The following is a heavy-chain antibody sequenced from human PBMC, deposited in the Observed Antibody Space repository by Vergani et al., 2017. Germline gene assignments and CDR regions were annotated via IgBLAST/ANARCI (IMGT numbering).Heavy chain of an antibody. V-gene: IGHV3-9*02. J-gene: IGHJ4*02. CDR2: FSWNSGRI. Sequence: EVQLVESGGGSVQPGRSLRLSCAASGFTSDDYAMHWVRQAPGKGLEWVAGFSWNSGRIGYADSVKGRFTISRDNAKNSLYQQMNSLRAEDTALYYCAKAEIEWELLSAIDYWGQGTLVTVSS. D-gene: IGHD1-26*01. CDR3: AKAEIEWELLSAIDY. CDR1: GFTSDDYA.